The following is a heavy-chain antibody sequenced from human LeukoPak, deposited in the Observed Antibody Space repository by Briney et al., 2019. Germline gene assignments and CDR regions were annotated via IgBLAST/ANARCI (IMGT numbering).Heavy chain of an antibody. CDR2: IIPIFGTA. CDR3: ARTTTAQKQGFDI. CDR1: GGTFSSYA. J-gene: IGHJ3*02. V-gene: IGHV1-69*05. D-gene: IGHD4-17*01. Sequence: ASVKVSCKASGGTFSSYAISWVRQAPGQGLEWMGGIIPIFGTANYAQKFQGRVTITTDESTSTAYMELSSLRSEDTAVFFCARTTTAQKQGFDIWGQGTMVTVSS.